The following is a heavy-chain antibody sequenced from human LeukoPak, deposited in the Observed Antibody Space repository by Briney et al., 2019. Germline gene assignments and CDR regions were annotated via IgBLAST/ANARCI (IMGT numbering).Heavy chain of an antibody. Sequence: PSETLSLTCTVSGGSISSSSYYWGWLRQPPGKGLEWIGSIYYSGSTYYNPSLKSRVTISVDTSKNQFSLKLSSVTAADTAVYYCARDYNIVGATKSQSYAFDIWGQGTMVTVSS. CDR2: IYYSGST. J-gene: IGHJ3*02. V-gene: IGHV4-39*07. CDR3: ARDYNIVGATKSQSYAFDI. CDR1: GGSISSSSYY. D-gene: IGHD1-26*01.